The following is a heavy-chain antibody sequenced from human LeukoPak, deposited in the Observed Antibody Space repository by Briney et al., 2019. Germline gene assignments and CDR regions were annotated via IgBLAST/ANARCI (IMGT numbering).Heavy chain of an antibody. D-gene: IGHD5-18*01. V-gene: IGHV3-30*03. CDR3: ARGLTWIQLWVYFDY. CDR2: ISYDGSNK. J-gene: IGHJ4*02. Sequence: GGSLRLSCAASGFTFSSYGMHWVRQAPGKGLEWVAVISYDGSNKYYADSVKGRFTISRDNSKNTLYLQMNSLRAEDTAVYYCARGLTWIQLWVYFDYWGQGTLVTVSS. CDR1: GFTFSSYG.